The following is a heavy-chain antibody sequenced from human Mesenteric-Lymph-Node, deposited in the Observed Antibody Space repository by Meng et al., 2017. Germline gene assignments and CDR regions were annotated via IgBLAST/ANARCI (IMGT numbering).Heavy chain of an antibody. CDR1: GGSFSGYY. Sequence: VTLQEARPRLVKPSTTLSLTCAVYGGSFSGYYWRWIRQPPGKGLEWMGEINHSGSTNYNPSLKSRVTISVDTSKNQFSLKLSSVTAADTAVYYCARGRGYGDYGSLYWGQGTLVTVSS. CDR2: INHSGST. V-gene: IGHV4-34*01. D-gene: IGHD4-17*01. J-gene: IGHJ4*02. CDR3: ARGRGYGDYGSLY.